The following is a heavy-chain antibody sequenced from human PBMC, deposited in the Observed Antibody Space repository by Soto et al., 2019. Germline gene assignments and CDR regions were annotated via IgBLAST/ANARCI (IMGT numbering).Heavy chain of an antibody. CDR3: VKGDLDTAVVNSPDAFDF. D-gene: IGHD5-18*01. V-gene: IGHV3-30*18. CDR2: ISYDGDNK. CDR1: GFMFNDYG. Sequence: AGGSLRLSCAASGFMFNDYGMHWVRQAPGKGLDWVAVISYDGDNKYYAQSVKGRFTISRDNSKNTLFLHMDSLRHEDTAVYHCVKGDLDTAVVNSPDAFDFWGQGTMVTVSS. J-gene: IGHJ3*01.